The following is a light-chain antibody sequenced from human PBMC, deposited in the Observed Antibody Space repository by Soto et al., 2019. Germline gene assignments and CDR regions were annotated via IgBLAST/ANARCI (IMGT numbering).Light chain of an antibody. CDR2: AAS. CDR1: QGISNY. V-gene: IGKV1-27*01. Sequence: DIQMTQSPSSLSASVGDRVTITCRASQGISNYLAWYQQKPGKVPKLLIYAASTLQSGVPSRFSGSGSGTDFHLTISSLQPEDVATYYCQKYNSAPRGTFGPGTKVDIK. CDR3: QKYNSAPRGT. J-gene: IGKJ3*01.